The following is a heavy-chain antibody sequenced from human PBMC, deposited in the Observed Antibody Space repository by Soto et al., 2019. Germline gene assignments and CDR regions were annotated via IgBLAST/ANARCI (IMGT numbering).Heavy chain of an antibody. CDR1: GFTFSSYA. CDR3: ARDPSATGYSRAPSMDV. V-gene: IGHV3-30-3*01. D-gene: IGHD6-13*01. J-gene: IGHJ6*02. Sequence: QVQLVESGGGVVQPGRSLRLSCAASGFTFSSYAMHWVRQAPGKGLEWVAVISYDGSNKYYADSVKGRFTISRDNSKNTLYMQMASLRAEDTAVYYCARDPSATGYSRAPSMDVWGQGTTVTVSS. CDR2: ISYDGSNK.